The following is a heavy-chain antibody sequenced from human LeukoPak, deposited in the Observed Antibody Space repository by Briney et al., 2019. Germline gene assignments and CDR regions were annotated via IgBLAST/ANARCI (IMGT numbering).Heavy chain of an antibody. CDR1: GFTLSSYA. Sequence: GGSLRLSCAASGFTLSSYAMSWVRQGPGKGLEWVSAISVSGNTYHADSVKGRSTISKDNSKNTLYMRMSSLRAEDTAVYYCAKRRYDSSGHFDSWGQGTLVTVSS. D-gene: IGHD3-22*01. J-gene: IGHJ4*02. V-gene: IGHV3-23*01. CDR3: AKRRYDSSGHFDS. CDR2: ISVSGNT.